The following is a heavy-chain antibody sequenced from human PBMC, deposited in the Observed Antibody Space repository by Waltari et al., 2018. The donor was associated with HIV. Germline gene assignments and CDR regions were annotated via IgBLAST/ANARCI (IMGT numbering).Heavy chain of an antibody. D-gene: IGHD1-26*01. Sequence: EALLVESGGGVVKPGGSLRLSCEHSKFWLSRYWRVWFRQASGKGLEWVANINQDATKKNYAESVKGRFSVSRDNGKYSVFLEMNRLRVQDTAVYFCARGDQWGIFLDSYYGLDVWGRGTTVIVSS. CDR1: KFWLSRYW. CDR2: INQDATKK. V-gene: IGHV3-7*01. CDR3: ARGDQWGIFLDSYYGLDV. J-gene: IGHJ6*02.